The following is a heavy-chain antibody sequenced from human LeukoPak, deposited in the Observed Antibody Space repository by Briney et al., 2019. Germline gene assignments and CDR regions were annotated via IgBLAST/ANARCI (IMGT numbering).Heavy chain of an antibody. Sequence: SETLSLTCTVSGGSISSYYWSWIRQPPGKGLEWIGYIYYSGSTNYNPSLKSRVTISVDTSKNQFSLKLSSVTAADTAVYYCARENYDFWSGSPYYFDYWGQGTLVTVPS. CDR2: IYYSGST. CDR1: GGSISSYY. J-gene: IGHJ4*02. D-gene: IGHD3-3*01. V-gene: IGHV4-59*01. CDR3: ARENYDFWSGSPYYFDY.